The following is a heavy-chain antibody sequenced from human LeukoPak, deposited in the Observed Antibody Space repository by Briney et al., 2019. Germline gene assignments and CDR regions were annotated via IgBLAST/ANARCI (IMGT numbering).Heavy chain of an antibody. V-gene: IGHV3-48*03. D-gene: IGHD3-10*02. Sequence: GSLRLSCAASGFTFSNYAMSWVRQAPGKGLGWVSYISSSGSTIYYADSVKGRFTISRDNAKNSLYLQMNSLRAEDTAVYYCAELGITMIGGVWGKGTTVTIPS. CDR3: AELGITMIGGV. J-gene: IGHJ6*04. CDR2: ISSSGSTI. CDR1: GFTFSNYA.